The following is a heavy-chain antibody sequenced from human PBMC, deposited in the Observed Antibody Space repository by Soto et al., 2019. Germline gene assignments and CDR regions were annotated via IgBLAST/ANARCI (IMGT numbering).Heavy chain of an antibody. CDR1: GGSISSGGYS. CDR2: IYYSGST. V-gene: IGHV4-31*03. D-gene: IGHD3-3*01. CDR3: AREARITSFGVVIRVFDD. Sequence: LQTLSLTCTVSGGSISSGGYSWSWIRQHPGKGLEWIGYIYYSGSTYYNPSLKSRVTISVDTSKNQFSLKLSSVTAADTAVYYCAREARITSFGVVIRVFDDWGQGTLVTVSS. J-gene: IGHJ4*02.